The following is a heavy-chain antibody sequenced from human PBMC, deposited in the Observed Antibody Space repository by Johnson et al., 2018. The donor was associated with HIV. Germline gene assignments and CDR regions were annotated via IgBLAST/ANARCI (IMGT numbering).Heavy chain of an antibody. Sequence: VQLVQSGGGVVQPGRSLRLSCAVSGFTFSSYWMHWVRQAPGQGLVWVSRINSDGSSTCYADSVKGRFTISRDNSKNTLYLQMNSLGAEDTAVYYCAKDRTGFDAFDIWGQGTMVTVSS. D-gene: IGHD1-1*01. CDR2: INSDGSST. CDR3: AKDRTGFDAFDI. J-gene: IGHJ3*02. V-gene: IGHV3-74*01. CDR1: GFTFSSYW.